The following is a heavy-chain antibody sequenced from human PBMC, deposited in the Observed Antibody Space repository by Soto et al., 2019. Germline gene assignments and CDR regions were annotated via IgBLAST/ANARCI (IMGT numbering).Heavy chain of an antibody. D-gene: IGHD3-9*01. CDR3: ARAPSSVYDILTGYSL. Sequence: SVKVSCKASGGTFSSYAISWVRQAPGQGLEWMGGIIPIFGTANYAQKFQGRVTITADESTSTAYMELSSLRSEDTAVYYCARAPSSVYDILTGYSLWGRGALVTVSS. V-gene: IGHV1-69*13. CDR1: GGTFSSYA. CDR2: IIPIFGTA. J-gene: IGHJ2*01.